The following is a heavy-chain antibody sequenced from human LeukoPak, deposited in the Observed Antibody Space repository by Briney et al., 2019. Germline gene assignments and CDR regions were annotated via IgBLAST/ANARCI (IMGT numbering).Heavy chain of an antibody. Sequence: GGSLRLSCAVSGFTFSDYYMSWVRQAPGKGLEWVSCISSSSSDIYYADSVQGRFTISRDNAKNSLYLQMNSLRAEDTAVYYCARDRTAAWTDDAFDIWGQGTMVTVSS. D-gene: IGHD6-6*01. V-gene: IGHV3-11*06. CDR3: ARDRTAAWTDDAFDI. CDR1: GFTFSDYY. J-gene: IGHJ3*02. CDR2: ISSSSSDI.